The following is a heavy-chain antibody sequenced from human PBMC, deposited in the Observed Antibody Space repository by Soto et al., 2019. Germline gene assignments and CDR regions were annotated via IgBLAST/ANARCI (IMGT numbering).Heavy chain of an antibody. V-gene: IGHV3-48*01. Sequence: EVQLVESGGGLVQPGGSLRLSCAASGFTFSSYSMNWVRQAPGKGLEWVSYISSSSSTIYYADSVKGRFTISRDNAKNSLYLQMNSLRAEDTAVYYCAREYCSSTSCLNWFDPWGQGTLVNVSS. D-gene: IGHD2-2*01. CDR3: AREYCSSTSCLNWFDP. CDR1: GFTFSSYS. CDR2: ISSSSSTI. J-gene: IGHJ5*02.